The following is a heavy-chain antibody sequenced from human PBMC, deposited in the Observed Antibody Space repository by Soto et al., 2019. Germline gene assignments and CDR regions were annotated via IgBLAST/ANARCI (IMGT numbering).Heavy chain of an antibody. CDR2: IYYSGST. CDR3: ARDHADTAMDTGDAFDI. Sequence: QVQLQESGPGLVKPSETLSLTCTVSGGSVSSGSYYWSWIRQPPGKGLEWIGYIYYSGSTNYNPSLKCRVTISVDTSKNQFSLKLSSVTAADTAVYYCARDHADTAMDTGDAFDIWGQGTMVTVSS. J-gene: IGHJ3*02. CDR1: GGSVSSGSYY. D-gene: IGHD5-18*01. V-gene: IGHV4-61*01.